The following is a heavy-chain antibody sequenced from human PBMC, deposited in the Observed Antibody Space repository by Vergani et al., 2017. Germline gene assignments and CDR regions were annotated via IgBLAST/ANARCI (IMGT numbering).Heavy chain of an antibody. CDR2: IYTSGSS. CDR1: GGSIGSGNYY. V-gene: IGHV4-61*02. D-gene: IGHD5-24*01. J-gene: IGHJ2*01. Sequence: QVQLQESGPGLVKPSQTLSLTCTVSGGSIGSGNYYWSWIRQPAGKGLEWIGRIYTSGSSTYNPSLKSRVTISVHTSKTQFSLKLRSVTAADTAVYYCARXPGGMAATIFSYWYFDLWGRGTLVTVSS. CDR3: ARXPGGMAATIFSYWYFDL.